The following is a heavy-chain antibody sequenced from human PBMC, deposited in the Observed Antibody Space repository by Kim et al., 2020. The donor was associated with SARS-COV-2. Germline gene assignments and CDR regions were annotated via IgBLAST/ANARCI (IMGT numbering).Heavy chain of an antibody. Sequence: STNYNPSLKSRVTISVDTAKNQCSLKLSAVTAADTAVYYCARGGYSYGYVWGQGTLVTVSS. CDR3: ARGGYSYGYV. CDR2: ST. D-gene: IGHD5-18*01. J-gene: IGHJ4*02. V-gene: IGHV4-34*01.